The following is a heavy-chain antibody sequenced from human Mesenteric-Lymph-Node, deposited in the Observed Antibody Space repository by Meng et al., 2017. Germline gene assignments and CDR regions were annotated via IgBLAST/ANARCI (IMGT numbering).Heavy chain of an antibody. CDR2: IYYSGST. Sequence: SETLSLTCTVSAGSISSYYWSWLRQPPGKGLEWIGYIYYSGSTNYNPSLKSRVTISVDTSKNQFSLKLSTVTAADTAVYYCARYAAVAGTAAFDIWGQGTMVTVSS. D-gene: IGHD6-19*01. J-gene: IGHJ3*02. CDR1: AGSISSYY. CDR3: ARYAAVAGTAAFDI. V-gene: IGHV4-59*01.